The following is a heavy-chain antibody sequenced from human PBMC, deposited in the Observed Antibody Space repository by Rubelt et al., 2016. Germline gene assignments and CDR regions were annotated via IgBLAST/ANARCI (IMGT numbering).Heavy chain of an antibody. CDR1: GGTFSSYA. V-gene: IGHV1-69*06. CDR2: IIPIFGTA. Sequence: QVQLVQSGAEVKKPGSSVKVSCKASGGTFSSYAISWVRQAPGQGLEWMGGIIPIFGTANYAQKFQGRVTITADKSTSTAYMELSSLRSEDTAVYYCARDKGVPVPAADNLFDYWGQGTLVTVSS. CDR3: ARDKGVPVPAADNLFDY. D-gene: IGHD2-2*01. J-gene: IGHJ4*02.